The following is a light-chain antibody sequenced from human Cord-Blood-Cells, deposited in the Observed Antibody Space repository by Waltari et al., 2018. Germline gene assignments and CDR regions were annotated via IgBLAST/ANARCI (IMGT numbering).Light chain of an antibody. CDR3: CSYAGSSTYV. V-gene: IGLV2-23*02. J-gene: IGLJ1*01. Sequence: QSALTQPPSVSGSPGQSIPLSCTGTSSDVGSYNLVSWYQQHPGKAPKLMIYEVSKRPSGVSNRFSGSKSGNTASLTIAGLQAEDEADYYCCSYAGSSTYVFGTGTKVTVL. CDR1: SSDVGSYNL. CDR2: EVS.